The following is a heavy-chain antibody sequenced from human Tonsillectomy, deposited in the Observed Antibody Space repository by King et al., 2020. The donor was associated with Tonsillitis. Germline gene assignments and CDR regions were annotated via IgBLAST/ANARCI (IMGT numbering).Heavy chain of an antibody. CDR3: ARGSVSGSLGMDV. Sequence: QLVQSGAEVQKPGASVKVSCKASGYTFTSYDISWVRQAPGQGLEWVGWISGYNGNTNYAQKLQGRVTMTTDTSTSTAYMELRSLRSDDTAVYHCARGSVSGSLGMDVWGQGTTVTVSS. J-gene: IGHJ6*02. V-gene: IGHV1-18*01. D-gene: IGHD5-12*01. CDR1: GYTFTSYD. CDR2: ISGYNGNT.